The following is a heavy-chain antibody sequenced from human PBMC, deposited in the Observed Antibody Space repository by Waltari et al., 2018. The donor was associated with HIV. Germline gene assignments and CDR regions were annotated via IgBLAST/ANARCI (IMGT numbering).Heavy chain of an antibody. CDR2: IYYSGST. Sequence: QLQLQESGPGLVKPSETLSLTCTASGGSISSSSYYWGWIRQPPGTGLEWIGSIYYSGSTYYNPSLKSRVTISVDTSKNQFSLKLSSVTAADTAVYYCARQGIGIAVALYWGQGTLVTVSS. CDR3: ARQGIGIAVALY. CDR1: GGSISSSSYY. D-gene: IGHD6-19*01. J-gene: IGHJ4*02. V-gene: IGHV4-39*01.